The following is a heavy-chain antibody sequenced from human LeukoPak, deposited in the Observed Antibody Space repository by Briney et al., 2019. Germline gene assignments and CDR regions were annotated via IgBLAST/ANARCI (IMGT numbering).Heavy chain of an antibody. D-gene: IGHD6-13*01. CDR2: ISSSSTTI. CDR1: GFTFSSYA. Sequence: GGSLRLSCAASGFTFSSYAMHWVRQAPGKGLEGISYISSSSTTIYYADSVKGRFTISRDNAKNSLYLQMNSLRAEDTAVYYCARGYSSTWYGELDFWGQGTLVTVSS. J-gene: IGHJ4*02. CDR3: ARGYSSTWYGELDF. V-gene: IGHV3-48*04.